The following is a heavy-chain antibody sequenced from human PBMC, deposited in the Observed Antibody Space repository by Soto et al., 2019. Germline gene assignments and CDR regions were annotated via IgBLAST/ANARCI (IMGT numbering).Heavy chain of an antibody. D-gene: IGHD6-6*01. Sequence: QVQVQESDPGLVKPSETLSLTCTVSGGSVSRCSYYWRWIRQPPGQELEWIGYINYSGSTNYNPSLKSRVKITVDTSKNQFYLKLSSVTAADTAVYYCARDFIAASQGYFDYWGQGTLVTVSS. J-gene: IGHJ4*02. CDR3: ARDFIAASQGYFDY. CDR2: INYSGST. V-gene: IGHV4-61*01. CDR1: GGSVSRCSYY.